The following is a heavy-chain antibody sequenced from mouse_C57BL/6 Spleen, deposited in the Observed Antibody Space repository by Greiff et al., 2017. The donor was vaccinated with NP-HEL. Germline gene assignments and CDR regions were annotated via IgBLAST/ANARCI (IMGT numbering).Heavy chain of an antibody. D-gene: IGHD1-2*01. J-gene: IGHJ2*01. Sequence: QVQLQQSGAELVRPGASVTLSCKASGYTFTDYEMHWVKQTPVHGLEWIGAIDPETGGTAYNQKFKGKAILTADKSSSTAYMELRSLTSEDSAVYYCTRGDTTALDSWGQGTTLTVSS. CDR1: GYTFTDYE. V-gene: IGHV1-15*01. CDR3: TRGDTTALDS. CDR2: IDPETGGT.